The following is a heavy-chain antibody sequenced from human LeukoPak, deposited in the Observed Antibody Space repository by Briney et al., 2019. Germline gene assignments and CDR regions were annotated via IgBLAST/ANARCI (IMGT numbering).Heavy chain of an antibody. Sequence: SQTLSLTCTVSGDSISSGGYYWSWIRQHPGKGLEWIGYIYSSGSTYYSPSLKSRLTLSVDTSENQFSLRLRSVTAADTAVYFCARVALYWGSGGSFDYWGQGTLVTVSS. V-gene: IGHV4-31*03. CDR1: GDSISSGGYY. CDR2: IYSSGST. CDR3: ARVALYWGSGGSFDY. J-gene: IGHJ4*02. D-gene: IGHD7-27*01.